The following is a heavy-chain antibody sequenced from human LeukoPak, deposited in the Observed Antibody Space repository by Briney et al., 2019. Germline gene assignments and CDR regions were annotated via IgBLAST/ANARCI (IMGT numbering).Heavy chain of an antibody. CDR3: ARDRYGSGSL. D-gene: IGHD3-10*01. CDR1: GFTFSSYA. Sequence: GGSLRLSCAASGFTFSSYAMSWVRQAPGKGLEWVANIKQDGSEKYYVDSVKGRFTISRDNAKNSLYLQMNSLRAEDTAVYYCARDRYGSGSLWGQGTLVTVSS. J-gene: IGHJ4*02. V-gene: IGHV3-7*03. CDR2: IKQDGSEK.